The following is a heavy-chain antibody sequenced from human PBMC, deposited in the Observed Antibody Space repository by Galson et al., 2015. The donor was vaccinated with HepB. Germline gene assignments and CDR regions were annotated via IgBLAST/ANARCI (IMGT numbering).Heavy chain of an antibody. V-gene: IGHV1-69*10. D-gene: IGHD3-9*01. Sequence: SVKVSCKASGGTFSSYAISWVRQAPGQGLEWMGGIIPIFGIANYAQKFQGRVTITADRSTSTAYMELSSLRSEDTAVYYCARGGVLRYFDWLLTIYYYYYGMDVWGQGTTVTVSS. J-gene: IGHJ6*02. CDR3: ARGGVLRYFDWLLTIYYYYYGMDV. CDR2: IIPIFGIA. CDR1: GGTFSSYA.